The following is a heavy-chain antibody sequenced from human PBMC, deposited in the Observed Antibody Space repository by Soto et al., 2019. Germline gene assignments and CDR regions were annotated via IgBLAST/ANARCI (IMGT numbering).Heavy chain of an antibody. Sequence: GGSLRLSCAGSGFTLSDHYIDWVRQAPGKGLEWVGRSRDKAQGYSTAYAASVKGRFTTSRDESKNSVYLQMNSLRAEDTAVYYCTRDASRDSSARGWFDPWGPGTLVTVSS. J-gene: IGHJ5*02. V-gene: IGHV3-72*01. CDR1: GFTLSDHY. CDR3: TRDASRDSSARGWFDP. D-gene: IGHD6-13*01. CDR2: SRDKAQGYST.